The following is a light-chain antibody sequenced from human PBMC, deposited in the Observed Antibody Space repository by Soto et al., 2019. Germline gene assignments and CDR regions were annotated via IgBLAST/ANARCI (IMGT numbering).Light chain of an antibody. CDR2: SNN. CDR3: QSYYISLSAFEA. CDR1: RSNIGSNT. J-gene: IGLJ1*01. V-gene: IGLV1-44*01. Sequence: QSVLTQPPSTSGTPGQRVTISCYGSRSNIGSNTVTWYQQLPVTAPKLLIYSNNQRPSGVPDRFSGSKSGTSASLAISGLQSEDEAYYYCQSYYISLSAFEAFGTGTKVTVL.